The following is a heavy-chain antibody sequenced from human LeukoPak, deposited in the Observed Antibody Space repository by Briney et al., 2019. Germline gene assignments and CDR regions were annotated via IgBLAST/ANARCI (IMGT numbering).Heavy chain of an antibody. CDR1: GGSFSGYY. D-gene: IGHD3/OR15-3a*01. Sequence: SETLSLTCAVYGGSFSGYYWSWIRQTPGKGLEWIGEINHSGSTNYNPSLKSRVTISVDTSKNQFSLKLSSVTAADTAVYYCARGSPVDHFDYWGQGTLVTVSS. J-gene: IGHJ4*02. CDR2: INHSGST. V-gene: IGHV4-34*01. CDR3: ARGSPVDHFDY.